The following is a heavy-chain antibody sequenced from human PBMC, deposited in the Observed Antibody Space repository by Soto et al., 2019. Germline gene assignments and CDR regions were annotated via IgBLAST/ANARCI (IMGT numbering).Heavy chain of an antibody. CDR1: GYTLTELS. D-gene: IGHD3-22*01. Sequence: ASVKVSCKVSGYTLTELSMHWVRQAPGKGLEWMGGFDPEDAEIIYAQKFQGRVTMTEDTSTDTAYMELSSLRSEDTAVYYCAGITMIVVGAYGMDVWGQGTTVTVS. J-gene: IGHJ6*02. V-gene: IGHV1-24*01. CDR2: FDPEDAEI. CDR3: AGITMIVVGAYGMDV.